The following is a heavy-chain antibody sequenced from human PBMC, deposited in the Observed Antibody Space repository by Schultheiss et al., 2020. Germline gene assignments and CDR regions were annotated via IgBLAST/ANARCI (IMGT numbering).Heavy chain of an antibody. Sequence: GSLRLSCAVSGGSISSSNWWSWVRQPPGKGLEWIGYIYYSGSTYYNPSLKSRVTISVDSSKNQFSLKLSSVTAADTAVYYCARDRSVWELLEGYYYYGMDVWGQGTTVTVSS. D-gene: IGHD2-15*01. CDR3: ARDRSVWELLEGYYYYGMDV. CDR1: GGSISSSNW. CDR2: IYYSGST. J-gene: IGHJ6*02. V-gene: IGHV4-4*02.